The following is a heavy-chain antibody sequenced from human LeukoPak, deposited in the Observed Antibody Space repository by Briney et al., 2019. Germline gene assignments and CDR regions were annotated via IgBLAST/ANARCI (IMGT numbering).Heavy chain of an antibody. V-gene: IGHV3-48*01. J-gene: IGHJ4*02. Sequence: PGGSLRLSCAASGFTFSSYTMNWVRQPPGKGLEWVSNIGTSSTTIYYADSVKGRFTISRDNAKNSLYLQMNSLRAEDTAVYYCAGAYGSGSSFDYWGQGTLVTVSS. CDR1: GFTFSSYT. CDR2: IGTSSTTI. D-gene: IGHD3-10*01. CDR3: AGAYGSGSSFDY.